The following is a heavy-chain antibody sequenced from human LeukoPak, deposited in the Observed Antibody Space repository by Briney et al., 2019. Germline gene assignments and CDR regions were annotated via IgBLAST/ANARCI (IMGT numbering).Heavy chain of an antibody. J-gene: IGHJ4*02. D-gene: IGHD2-2*01. CDR3: ARGEVVDD. CDR2: INHSGST. V-gene: IGHV4-34*01. Sequence: SETLSLTCAVYGGSFSGYYWSWIRQPPGKELEWIGEINHSGSTNYNPSLKSRVTISVDTSKNQFSLKLSSVTAADTAVYYCARGEVVDDWGQGTLVTVSS. CDR1: GGSFSGYY.